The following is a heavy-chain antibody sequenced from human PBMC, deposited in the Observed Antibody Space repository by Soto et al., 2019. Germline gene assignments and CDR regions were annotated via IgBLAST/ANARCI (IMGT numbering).Heavy chain of an antibody. D-gene: IGHD6-19*01. CDR1: QFPFDVYS. J-gene: IGHJ3*01. Sequence: GGSLRLSCVASQFPFDVYSMHWVRQAPGKGLEWVSYIRHTTSATFYADAVKGRFTISRDNRKNSLFLQMNSLRDDDTGVYFCARDRGSSGMFELDVWGPGTLVTV. CDR3: ARDRGSSGMFELDV. CDR2: IRHTTSAT. V-gene: IGHV3-48*02.